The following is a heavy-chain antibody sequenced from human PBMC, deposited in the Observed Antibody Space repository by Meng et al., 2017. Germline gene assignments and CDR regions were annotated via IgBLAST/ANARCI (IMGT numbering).Heavy chain of an antibody. V-gene: IGHV1-18*01. CDR3: AIYDILTGYHRDY. CDR1: GGTFSSYA. J-gene: IGHJ4*02. D-gene: IGHD3-9*01. Sequence: LVQSGAEVRKPGSSVKCSGKASGGTFSSYAISWVRQAPGQGLEWMGWISAYNGNTNYAQKLQGRVTMTTDTSTSTAYMELRSLRSDDTAVYYCAIYDILTGYHRDYWGQGTLVTVSS. CDR2: ISAYNGNT.